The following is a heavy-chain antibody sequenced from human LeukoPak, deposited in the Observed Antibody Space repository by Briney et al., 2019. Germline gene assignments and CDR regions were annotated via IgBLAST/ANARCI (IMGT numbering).Heavy chain of an antibody. CDR1: GYSITSGYY. Sequence: SETLSLTCIVSGYSITSGYYWGWIRQPPGKGLEWIGSIYHSGDTYYNPSLKSRVTISVDTSKNQFSLKLSSVTAADTAVYYCARWNGGFFDYWGQGTLVTVSS. CDR3: ARWNGGFFDY. D-gene: IGHD1-1*01. V-gene: IGHV4-38-2*02. J-gene: IGHJ4*02. CDR2: IYHSGDT.